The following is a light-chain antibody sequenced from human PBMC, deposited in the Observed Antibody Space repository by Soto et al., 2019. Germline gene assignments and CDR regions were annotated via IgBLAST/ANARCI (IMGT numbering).Light chain of an antibody. CDR3: QQDNDSFSYT. CDR1: QSISRW. J-gene: IGKJ2*01. Sequence: DIQLTQSPSTLSASVGDRVTITCRASQSISRWLAWYQQKPGTAPKLLIYGASTLQSGVPTRFSGKRSGTEFTLSVSSLQPDDFATYYCQQDNDSFSYTFGQGTKLEIK. CDR2: GAS. V-gene: IGKV1-5*03.